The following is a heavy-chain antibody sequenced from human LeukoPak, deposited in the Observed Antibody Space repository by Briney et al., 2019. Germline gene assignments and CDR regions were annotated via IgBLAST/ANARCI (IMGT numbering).Heavy chain of an antibody. D-gene: IGHD6-19*01. CDR1: GFTFSSYG. V-gene: IGHV3-23*01. J-gene: IGHJ4*02. CDR3: AESEVAGEPTFDY. Sequence: GGSLRLSCAASGFTFSSYGMSWVRQAPGKGLEWVSAISGSGGSTYYADSVKGRFTISRDNSKNTLYLQMNSLRAEDTAVYYCAESEVAGEPTFDYWGQGTLVTVSS. CDR2: ISGSGGST.